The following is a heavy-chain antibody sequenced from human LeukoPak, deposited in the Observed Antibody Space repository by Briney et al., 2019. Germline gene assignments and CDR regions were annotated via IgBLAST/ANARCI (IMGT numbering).Heavy chain of an antibody. J-gene: IGHJ4*02. V-gene: IGHV3-20*04. CDR2: INWSGGST. CDR1: GFAFDEHG. Sequence: GGSLRLSCTASGFAFDEHGMSWVRQVPGKGLEWVSGINWSGGSTGYADPLRGRFTISRDNAKNSLYLQMDSLRAEDTALYFCARAPITSPFYFDYWGRGGLVSDSS. D-gene: IGHD2-2*01. CDR3: ARAPITSPFYFDY.